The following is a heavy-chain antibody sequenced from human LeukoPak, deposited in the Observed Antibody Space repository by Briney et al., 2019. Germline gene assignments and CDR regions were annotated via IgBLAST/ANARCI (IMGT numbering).Heavy chain of an antibody. CDR2: INSDGSST. CDR3: ARVRQGNWFDP. Sequence: GGSLRLSCAASGFTFSSYWMHWVRQAPGKGLVWVSRINSDGSSTIYADSVKGRFTISRDNAKNTLYLPMNSLRAEDTAVYYCARVRQGNWFDPWGQGTLVTVSS. V-gene: IGHV3-74*01. D-gene: IGHD3-16*01. J-gene: IGHJ5*02. CDR1: GFTFSSYW.